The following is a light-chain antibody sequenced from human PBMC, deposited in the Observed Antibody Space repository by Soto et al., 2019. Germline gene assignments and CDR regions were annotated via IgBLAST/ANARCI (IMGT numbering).Light chain of an antibody. Sequence: DIQMTQSPSSLSASVGDRVTITCQASQDISNYLNWYQQKRGKPPKLXIYDASNLQTGVPSRFSGSGSGTDFTFTISSLQPEDIETYFCHQYDNLPQTFGPGTQVDNK. CDR1: QDISNY. V-gene: IGKV1-33*01. CDR2: DAS. J-gene: IGKJ3*01. CDR3: HQYDNLPQT.